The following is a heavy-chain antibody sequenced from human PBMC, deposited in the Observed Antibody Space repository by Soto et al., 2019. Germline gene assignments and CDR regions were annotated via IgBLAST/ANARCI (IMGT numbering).Heavy chain of an antibody. V-gene: IGHV5-51*01. CDR3: ARLPLVPMRGYSSSPRAFFDY. D-gene: IGHD6-6*01. CDR2: IYPGDSDT. J-gene: IGHJ4*02. CDR1: GDSFTSYW. Sequence: PGESLKISCKGSGDSFTSYWIGWVRQMPGKGLEWMGIIYPGDSDTRYSPSFQGQVTISADKSISTAYLQWSSLKASDTAMYYCARLPLVPMRGYSSSPRAFFDYWGQGTLVTVSS.